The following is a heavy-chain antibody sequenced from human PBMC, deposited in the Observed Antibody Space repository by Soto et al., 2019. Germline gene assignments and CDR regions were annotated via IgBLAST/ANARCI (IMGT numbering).Heavy chain of an antibody. J-gene: IGHJ4*02. CDR1: GFTVSNNF. CDR3: ARDGNGQRGSPH. CDR2: IYSGGSI. Sequence: VQLVESGGGLIQAGGSLRLSCAVSGFTVSNNFMMWVRQSPGQGLEWVSLIYSGGSISYADSVKGRFTISRDGSMNMLYLQMNSLTAEDTAVYYCARDGNGQRGSPHWGQGTLVTVSS. D-gene: IGHD3-16*01. V-gene: IGHV3-53*02.